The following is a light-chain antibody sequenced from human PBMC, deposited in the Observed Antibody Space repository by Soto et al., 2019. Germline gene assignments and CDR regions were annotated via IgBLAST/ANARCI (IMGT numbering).Light chain of an antibody. CDR1: SSDVGGYNY. V-gene: IGLV2-14*01. J-gene: IGLJ2*01. CDR2: DVS. CDR3: SSYTSISTLVV. Sequence: QSALTQPASVTGSPGQSITISCTGTSSDVGGYNYVSWYQQHPGKAPKLMIYDVSNRPSGVSNRFSGSKSGNTASLTISGLQAEDVADYYCSSYTSISTLVVFGGGTKLTVL.